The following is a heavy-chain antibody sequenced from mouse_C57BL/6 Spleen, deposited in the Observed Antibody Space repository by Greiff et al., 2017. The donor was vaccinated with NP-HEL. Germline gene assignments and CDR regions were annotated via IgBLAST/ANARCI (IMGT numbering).Heavy chain of an antibody. V-gene: IGHV7-3*01. CDR2: IRNKANGYTT. CDR3: ARCGTTVGTFAY. D-gene: IGHD1-1*01. J-gene: IGHJ3*01. Sequence: EVQLVESGGGLVQPGGSLSLSCAASGFTFTDYYMSWVRQPPGKALEWLGFIRNKANGYTTEYSASVKGRFTISRDNSQSILYLQMNALRAEDSATYYCARCGTTVGTFAYWGQGTLVTVSA. CDR1: GFTFTDYY.